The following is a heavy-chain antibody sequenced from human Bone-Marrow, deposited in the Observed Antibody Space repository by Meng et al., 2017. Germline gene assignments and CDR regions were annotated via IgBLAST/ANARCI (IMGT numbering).Heavy chain of an antibody. D-gene: IGHD6-13*01. CDR2: IKRNSDGGTI. J-gene: IGHJ4*02. Sequence: GESLKISCVASGLSFTDVWMSWVRQAPGKGLEWVGRIKRNSDGGTIDYATPVKGRFTISRDDSKNTLYLQMDSLITEDTAVYFCATGAAAADHWGQGTLVTVSS. V-gene: IGHV3-15*01. CDR1: GLSFTDVW. CDR3: ATGAAAADH.